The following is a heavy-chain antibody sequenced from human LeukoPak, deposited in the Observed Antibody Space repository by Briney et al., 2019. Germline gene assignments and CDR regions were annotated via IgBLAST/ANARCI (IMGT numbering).Heavy chain of an antibody. Sequence: QPGRSLRLSCAASGFTFSTFAMHWVRQAPGKGLEWVAVISYDGNNEYNADSVKGRFTISRDNSKNTLYLQMNSLRVGDTAVYYCARVNSNNFDYWGQGTLVTVSS. V-gene: IGHV3-30-3*01. J-gene: IGHJ4*02. CDR2: ISYDGNNE. D-gene: IGHD1/OR15-1a*01. CDR3: ARVNSNNFDY. CDR1: GFTFSTFA.